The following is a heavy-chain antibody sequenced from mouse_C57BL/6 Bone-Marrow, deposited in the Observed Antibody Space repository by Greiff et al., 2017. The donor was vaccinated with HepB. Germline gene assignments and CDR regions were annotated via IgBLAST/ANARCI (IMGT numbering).Heavy chain of an antibody. V-gene: IGHV1-63*01. J-gene: IGHJ2*01. Sequence: VKLVESGAELVRPGTSVTMSCKASGYTFTNYWIGWAKQRPGHGLEWIGDIYPGGGYTNYNEKFKGKATLTADKSSSTAYMQFSSLTSEDSAIYYCARTRVRLGVFDYWGQGTTLTVSS. CDR2: IYPGGGYT. CDR1: GYTFTNYW. CDR3: ARTRVRLGVFDY. D-gene: IGHD2-2*01.